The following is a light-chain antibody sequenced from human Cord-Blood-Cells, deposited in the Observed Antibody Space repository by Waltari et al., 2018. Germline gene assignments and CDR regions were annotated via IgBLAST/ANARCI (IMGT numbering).Light chain of an antibody. CDR1: QSVSSY. CDR2: DAS. J-gene: IGKJ1*01. Sequence: EIVLTQSPATLSLSPGERATLSCRASQSVSSYLAWYQQKPGQAPRLLIYDASNRATGIPARFSGSGSGTDFTLTISSLEPEDFAVYYCQQRSNWSPTFGQGTKVGI. CDR3: QQRSNWSPT. V-gene: IGKV3-11*01.